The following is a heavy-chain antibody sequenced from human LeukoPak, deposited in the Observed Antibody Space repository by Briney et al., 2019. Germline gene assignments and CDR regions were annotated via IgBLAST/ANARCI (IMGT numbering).Heavy chain of an antibody. J-gene: IGHJ5*02. CDR3: ARSYYYDSSGYYAGANWFDP. CDR2: IYTSGST. Sequence: SETLSLTCTVSGGSISSYYWSWIRQPAGKGLEWIGRIYTSGSTNYNPSLKSRVTMSVDTSKNQFSLKLSSVTAADTAVYYCARSYYYDSSGYYAGANWFDPWGQGTLVTVSS. CDR1: GGSISSYY. V-gene: IGHV4-4*07. D-gene: IGHD3-22*01.